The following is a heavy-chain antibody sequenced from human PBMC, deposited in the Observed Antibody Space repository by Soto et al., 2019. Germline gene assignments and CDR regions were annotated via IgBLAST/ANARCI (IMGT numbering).Heavy chain of an antibody. J-gene: IGHJ4*02. CDR2: ISSDGSST. CDR1: GFTLSNYW. V-gene: IGHV3-74*01. D-gene: IGHD2-2*01. Sequence: EVQLVESGGGLVQPGGSLRLSCAASGFTLSNYWMHWARQAPGKGLVWVSRISSDGSSTNYADSVKGRFTISRDNAKNTLHLQMNSLRAEDTAVYYCARVPYCSSSSCYSYFDSWCQGTLVTVSS. CDR3: ARVPYCSSSSCYSYFDS.